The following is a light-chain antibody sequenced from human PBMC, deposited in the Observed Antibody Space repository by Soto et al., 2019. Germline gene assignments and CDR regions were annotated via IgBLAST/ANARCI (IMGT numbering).Light chain of an antibody. CDR1: SSNLGAGYD. CDR3: QSYDSSLRGV. CDR2: GNT. Sequence: QSVLTQPPSVSGAPGPRVTISCSGSSSNLGAGYDVSWYQQLPGTAPKLLIYGNTNRPSGVPDRFSASKSGTSASLAITGLQAEDEADYYCQSYDSSLRGVFGGGTKVTVL. V-gene: IGLV1-40*01. J-gene: IGLJ2*01.